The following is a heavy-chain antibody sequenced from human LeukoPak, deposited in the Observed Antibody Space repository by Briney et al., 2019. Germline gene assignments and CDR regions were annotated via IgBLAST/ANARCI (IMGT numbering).Heavy chain of an antibody. Sequence: SETLSLTCAVYGGSFSGYYWSWIRQPPGKGLEWIGEINHSGSTNYNPSLKSRVTISVDTSKNQFSLELSSVTAADTAVYYCARRYYGSGSYYHYWGQGTLVTVSS. CDR3: ARRYYGSGSYYHY. V-gene: IGHV4-34*01. CDR2: INHSGST. J-gene: IGHJ4*02. CDR1: GGSFSGYY. D-gene: IGHD3-10*01.